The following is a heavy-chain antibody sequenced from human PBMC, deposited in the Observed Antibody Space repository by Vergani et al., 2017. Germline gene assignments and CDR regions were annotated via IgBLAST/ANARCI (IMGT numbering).Heavy chain of an antibody. Sequence: QLVQSGPEVKKPGSSVKVSCKASGGTFSSYAISWVRQAPGQGLEWMGRIIPIFGTANYAQKFQGRVTITADESTSTAYMELSSLRSEDTAVYYCARDRGYYYDSSGYGTDYWGQGTLVTVSS. D-gene: IGHD3-22*01. CDR2: IIPIFGTA. V-gene: IGHV1-69*18. J-gene: IGHJ4*02. CDR3: ARDRGYYYDSSGYGTDY. CDR1: GGTFSSYA.